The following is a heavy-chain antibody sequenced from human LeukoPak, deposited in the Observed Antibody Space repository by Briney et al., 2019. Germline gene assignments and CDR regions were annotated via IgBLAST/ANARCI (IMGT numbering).Heavy chain of an antibody. CDR3: ARSLARARPFDY. J-gene: IGHJ4*02. D-gene: IGHD3-10*01. CDR2: INHSGST. Sequence: KPSETLSLTCAVYGGSFSGYYWSWIRQPPGKGLEWIGEINHSGSTNYNPSLKSRVTISVDTSKNQFSLKLSSVTAADTAVYYCARSLARARPFDYWGQGTLVTVSS. V-gene: IGHV4-34*01. CDR1: GGSFSGYY.